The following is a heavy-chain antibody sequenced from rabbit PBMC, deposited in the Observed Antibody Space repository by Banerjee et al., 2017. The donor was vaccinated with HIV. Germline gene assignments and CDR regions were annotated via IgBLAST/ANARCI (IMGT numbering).Heavy chain of an antibody. CDR2: MHAGSSGGT. Sequence: QSLEESGGDLVKPGASLTLTCTASGFSFSSSDYMCWVRQAPGKGLEWIGCMHAGSSGGTWSASWVNGRFSISKTSSTTVTLQMASLTAADTATYFCARDRYAGDGILAFNLWGPGTLVTV. J-gene: IGHJ4*01. CDR1: GFSFSSSDY. D-gene: IGHD4-2*01. CDR3: ARDRYAGDGILAFNL. V-gene: IGHV1S40*01.